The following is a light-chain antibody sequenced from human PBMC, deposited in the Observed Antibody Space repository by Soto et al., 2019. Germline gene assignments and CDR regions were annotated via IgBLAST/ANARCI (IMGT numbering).Light chain of an antibody. CDR3: TPYTITSYYV. V-gene: IGLV2-14*01. CDR2: EAT. CDR1: SSDIGRYNF. J-gene: IGLJ1*01. Sequence: QSALTQPASMSGSPGQSITISCTGTSSDIGRYNFVSWYQHHPGKAPKLIIYEATKRPSGVSYRFYGSKSGNTASLTISGLQAEDEADYYCTPYTITSYYVFGNGNKVTV.